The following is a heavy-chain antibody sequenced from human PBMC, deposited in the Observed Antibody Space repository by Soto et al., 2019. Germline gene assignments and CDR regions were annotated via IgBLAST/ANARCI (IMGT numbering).Heavy chain of an antibody. CDR3: ARDDSDYYYYGMDV. CDR2: ISSSSSYI. J-gene: IGHJ6*02. CDR1: GFTFSSYS. Sequence: EVQLVESGGGLVKPGGYLRLSCAASGFTFSSYSMNWVRQAPGKGLEWVSSISSSSSYIYYADSVKGRFTISRDNAKNSLYLQMNSLRAEDTAVYYCARDDSDYYYYGMDVWGQGTTVTVSS. D-gene: IGHD3-22*01. V-gene: IGHV3-21*01.